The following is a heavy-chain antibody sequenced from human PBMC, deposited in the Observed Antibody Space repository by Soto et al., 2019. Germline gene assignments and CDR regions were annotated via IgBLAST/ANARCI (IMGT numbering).Heavy chain of an antibody. D-gene: IGHD3-22*01. Sequence: SETLSLTCTVSGGSISSGGYYWSWIRQHPGKGLEWIGYIYYSGSTYYNPSLKSRVTISVDTSKNQFSLKLSSVTAADTAVYYCASRYDSSGYYYAYWGQGTLVTVS. CDR2: IYYSGST. CDR1: GGSISSGGYY. V-gene: IGHV4-31*03. J-gene: IGHJ4*02. CDR3: ASRYDSSGYYYAY.